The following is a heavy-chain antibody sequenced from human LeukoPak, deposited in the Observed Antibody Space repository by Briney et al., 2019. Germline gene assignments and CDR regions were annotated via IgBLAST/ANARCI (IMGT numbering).Heavy chain of an antibody. CDR1: GFTFSDYA. CDR3: ARLYCSGGSCYEDY. J-gene: IGHJ4*02. V-gene: IGHV3-30*03. CDR2: ISYDGSNK. Sequence: GGSLRLSCAASGFTFSDYAMSWVRQAPGKGLEWVAVISYDGSNKYYADSVKGRFTISRDNSKNTLYLQMNSLRAEDTAVYYCARLYCSGGSCYEDYWGQGTLVTVSS. D-gene: IGHD2-15*01.